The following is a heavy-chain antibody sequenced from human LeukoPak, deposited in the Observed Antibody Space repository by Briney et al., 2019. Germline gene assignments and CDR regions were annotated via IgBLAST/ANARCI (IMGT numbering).Heavy chain of an antibody. V-gene: IGHV3-23*01. D-gene: IGHD3-22*01. CDR3: AKGSYYDSSGSFYFDY. CDR2: IRGSGGNT. J-gene: IGHJ4*02. CDR1: GFTFSSYA. Sequence: GGSLRLPCAASGFTFSSYAMSWVRQAPGKGLEWVPSIRGSGGNTYYEDSVKGGCTIYRDNSKNTLYVQVNSVGTEDTAAYYCAKGSYYDSSGSFYFDYWGQGTLVTVSS.